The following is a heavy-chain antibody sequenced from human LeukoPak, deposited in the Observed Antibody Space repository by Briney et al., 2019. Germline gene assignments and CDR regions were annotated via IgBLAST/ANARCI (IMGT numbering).Heavy chain of an antibody. CDR2: INHSGST. J-gene: IGHJ6*02. CDR3: AREWELRYYYGMDV. Sequence: SGTLSLTCAVYGGSFSGYYWSWIRQPPGKGLEWIGEINHSGSTNYNPSLKSRLTISVDTSKNQFSLKLSSVTAADTAVYYCAREWELRYYYGMDVWGQGTTVTVSS. CDR1: GGSFSGYY. D-gene: IGHD1-26*01. V-gene: IGHV4-34*01.